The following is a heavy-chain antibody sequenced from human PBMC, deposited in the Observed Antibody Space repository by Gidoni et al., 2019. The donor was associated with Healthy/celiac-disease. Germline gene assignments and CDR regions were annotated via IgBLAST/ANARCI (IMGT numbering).Heavy chain of an antibody. D-gene: IGHD2-2*01. CDR1: GYTFTSYA. J-gene: IGHJ4*02. V-gene: IGHV1-3*01. CDR3: ARQVYSVVVPATPYFDY. CDR2: INAGNGNT. Sequence: QVQLVQSGAEVKKPGASVKVSCKASGYTFTSYAMHWVRQAPGQRLEWMGGINAGNGNTKYSQKFQGRVTITRDTSASTAYMELSSLRSEDTAVYYCARQVYSVVVPATPYFDYWGQGTLVTVSS.